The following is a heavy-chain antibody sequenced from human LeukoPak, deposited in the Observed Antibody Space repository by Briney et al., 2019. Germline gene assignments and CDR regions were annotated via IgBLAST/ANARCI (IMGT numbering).Heavy chain of an antibody. V-gene: IGHV3-48*04. D-gene: IGHD6-19*01. CDR2: INGGGSPI. CDR3: ASADSSGWCFDY. J-gene: IGHJ4*02. CDR1: GFTFGTHS. Sequence: PGGSLRLSCVDSGFTFGTHSMNWVRQAPGKGLEWVSYINGGGSPIYYANSVRGRFTISRDNTKNSLYLQMNSLRAEDTAVYYCASADSSGWCFDYWGQGTLVTVSS.